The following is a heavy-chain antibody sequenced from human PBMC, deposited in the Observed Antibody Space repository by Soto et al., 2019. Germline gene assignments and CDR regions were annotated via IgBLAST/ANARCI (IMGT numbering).Heavy chain of an antibody. CDR3: ARYYGSGSYMDV. Sequence: ASAKVSCKASGYTFTGYYMHWVRQAPGQGLEWMGWINPNSGGTNYAQKFQGWVTMTRDTSISTAYMELSRLRSDDTAVYYCARYYGSGSYMDVWGKGTTVTVSS. V-gene: IGHV1-2*04. CDR1: GYTFTGYY. CDR2: INPNSGGT. D-gene: IGHD3-10*01. J-gene: IGHJ6*03.